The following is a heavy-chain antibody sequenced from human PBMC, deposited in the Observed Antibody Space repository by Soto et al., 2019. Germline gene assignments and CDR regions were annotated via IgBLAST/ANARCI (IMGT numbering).Heavy chain of an antibody. Sequence: ESGGGVVQPGRSLRLSCAASGFTFSSYGMHWVRQAPGKGLEWVAVISYDGSNKYYADSVKGRFTISRDNSKNTLYLQMNSLRAEDTAVYYCAKTSSSWYGGEFDYWGQGTLVTVSS. D-gene: IGHD6-13*01. V-gene: IGHV3-30*18. CDR3: AKTSSSWYGGEFDY. J-gene: IGHJ4*02. CDR1: GFTFSSYG. CDR2: ISYDGSNK.